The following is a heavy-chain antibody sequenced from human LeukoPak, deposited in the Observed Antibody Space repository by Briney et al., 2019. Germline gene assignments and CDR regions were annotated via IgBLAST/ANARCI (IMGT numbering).Heavy chain of an antibody. CDR1: GYSFTSYW. J-gene: IGHJ6*02. CDR2: IYPGDSDT. D-gene: IGHD3-10*01. Sequence: RGESLKISCKGSGYSFTSYWIGWVRQMPGKGLEWMGIIYPGDSDTRYSPSCQGQVTISAAKSISTAYLQWSSLKASDTAMYYCARCDGSGNYRDYYYYYGMDVWGQGTTVTVSS. CDR3: ARCDGSGNYRDYYYYYGMDV. V-gene: IGHV5-51*01.